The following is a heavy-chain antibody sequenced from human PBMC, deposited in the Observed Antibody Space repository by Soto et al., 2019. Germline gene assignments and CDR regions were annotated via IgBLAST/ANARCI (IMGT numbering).Heavy chain of an antibody. J-gene: IGHJ6*02. CDR1: GSGFISSG. D-gene: IGHD2-15*01. CDR2: IVVASGQA. V-gene: IGHV1-58*02. Sequence: SVKVSCKASGSGFISSGIQWVRQAHGQRLEWIGWIVVASGQANYAQNFRGRVAITRDTSTATAYIELTGLTSEDTAVYFCSADRPDIGVGWWVWGQGTTVTVSS. CDR3: SADRPDIGVGWWV.